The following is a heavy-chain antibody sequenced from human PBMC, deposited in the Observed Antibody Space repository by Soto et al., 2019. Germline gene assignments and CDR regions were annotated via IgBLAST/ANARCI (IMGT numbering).Heavy chain of an antibody. Sequence: RRSLTLSCAASGLTFSNHDIHWVSQVPREGMEWLATIRSEGYDRKYAGVAEGRLTTPPDNPKSKLYMDVSTLRPEDTAVYYCATKKIDDFDYWGQGTLVTVSS. V-gene: IGHV3-30*02. J-gene: IGHJ4*02. CDR1: GLTFSNHD. CDR3: ATKKIDDFDY. CDR2: IRSEGYDR.